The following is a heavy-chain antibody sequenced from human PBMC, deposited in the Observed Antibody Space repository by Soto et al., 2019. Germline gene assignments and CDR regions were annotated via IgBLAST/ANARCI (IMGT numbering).Heavy chain of an antibody. Sequence: ASVKVSCKASGYTFTSYYMHWVRQAPGQGLEWMGIINPSGGSTSYAQKFQGRVTMTRDTSTSTVYMELSSLRSEDTAVYYCARVKPYYYDSSGSNIPGYFDYWVQGTLVTVSS. J-gene: IGHJ4*02. V-gene: IGHV1-46*01. CDR2: INPSGGST. CDR1: GYTFTSYY. CDR3: ARVKPYYYDSSGSNIPGYFDY. D-gene: IGHD3-22*01.